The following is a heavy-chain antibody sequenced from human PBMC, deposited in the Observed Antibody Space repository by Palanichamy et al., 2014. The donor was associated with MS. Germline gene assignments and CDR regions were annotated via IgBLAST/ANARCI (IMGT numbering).Heavy chain of an antibody. Sequence: QVQLQHGAAGLLKPSETLFLTCAVYGGGLQWLLLELDPPAPRKGLEWIGEISHGENTNYNPSLNSRVTISVDSSKSHFSLKLSPVTAADTAVYYCARGAIVGATRGYFDLWGRGTLVTVSS. D-gene: IGHD1-26*01. CDR2: ISHGENT. V-gene: IGHV4-34*01. J-gene: IGHJ2*01. CDR3: ARGAIVGATRGYFDL. CDR1: GGGLQWLL.